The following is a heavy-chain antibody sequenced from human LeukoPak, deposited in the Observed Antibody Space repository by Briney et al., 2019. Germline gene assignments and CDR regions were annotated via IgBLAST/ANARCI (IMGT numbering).Heavy chain of an antibody. J-gene: IGHJ4*02. V-gene: IGHV3-30-3*01. CDR2: ISYDGSKK. CDR3: AKDRNDTQKGLYYFDY. CDR1: GFTFSSYA. D-gene: IGHD3-22*01. Sequence: GGSPRLSCAASGFTFSSYAMHWVRQAPGKGLEWVAVISYDGSKKYYADAVKGRFTISRDNSKNTLYLQMNSLTAEDTAVYYCAKDRNDTQKGLYYFDYWGQGTLVTVSS.